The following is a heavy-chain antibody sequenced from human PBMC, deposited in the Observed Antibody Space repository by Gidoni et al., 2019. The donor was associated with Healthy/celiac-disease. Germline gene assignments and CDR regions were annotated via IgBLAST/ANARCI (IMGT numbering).Heavy chain of an antibody. Sequence: AMHWVRQAPGKGLEWVSGISWNIGSICYADSVKGRFTISRDNAKNSLYLQMNSRRAEDTALYYCAKSRIGDRGEHAFDIWGQGTMVTVSS. D-gene: IGHD1-26*01. CDR2: ISWNIGSI. V-gene: IGHV3-9*01. J-gene: IGHJ3*02. CDR1: A. CDR3: AKSRIGDRGEHAFDI.